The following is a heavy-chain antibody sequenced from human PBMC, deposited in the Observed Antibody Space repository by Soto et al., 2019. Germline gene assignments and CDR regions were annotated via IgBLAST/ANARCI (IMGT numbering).Heavy chain of an antibody. Sequence: QVQLVQSGAGVKKPGSSVKVSCKASGGTFSSYAISWVRQAPGQGLEWMGGIIPIFGTANYAQKFQDRVTITADESTSTAYMELSSLRSEDTAVYYCARSSITLVRGADYTMDVWGQGTTVTVSS. CDR3: ARSSITLVRGADYTMDV. D-gene: IGHD3-10*01. CDR2: IIPIFGTA. J-gene: IGHJ6*02. V-gene: IGHV1-69*01. CDR1: GGTFSSYA.